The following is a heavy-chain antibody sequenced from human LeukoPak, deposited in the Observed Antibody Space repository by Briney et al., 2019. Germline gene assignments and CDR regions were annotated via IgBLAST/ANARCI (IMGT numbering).Heavy chain of an antibody. Sequence: GGSLRLSCAASGFTFSSYAMSWVLQAPGKPPEWVSAISGSGGSTYYADSVKGRFTISRDNSKNTLYLQMNSLRAEDTAVYYCAKGVMVRGVLDYWGQGTLVTVSS. J-gene: IGHJ4*02. CDR1: GFTFSSYA. CDR3: AKGVMVRGVLDY. CDR2: ISGSGGST. D-gene: IGHD3-10*01. V-gene: IGHV3-23*01.